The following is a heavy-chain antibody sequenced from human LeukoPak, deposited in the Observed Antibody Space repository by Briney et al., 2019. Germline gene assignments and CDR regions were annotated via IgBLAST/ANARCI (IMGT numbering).Heavy chain of an antibody. J-gene: IGHJ4*02. Sequence: SETLSLTCNVSGYSISSGYYWGWIRQSPGRGLEWIGTVYHTGTTYYSPSLKSRLAISLDTSTNRFSLKLTSVTATDTAVYYCASAHYEATGLGYYFKFWGQGTLVSVSS. CDR2: VYHTGTT. CDR3: ASAHYEATGLGYYFKF. V-gene: IGHV4-38-2*02. CDR1: GYSISSGYY. D-gene: IGHD2-8*02.